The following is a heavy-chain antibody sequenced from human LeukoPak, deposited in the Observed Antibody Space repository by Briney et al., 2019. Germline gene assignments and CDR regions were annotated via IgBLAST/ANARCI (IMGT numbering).Heavy chain of an antibody. V-gene: IGHV4-38-2*01. CDR2: IYYSGST. CDR1: GFAFSDYY. J-gene: IGHJ4*02. Sequence: PGGSLRLSCAASGFAFSDYYMSWIRQAPGKGLEWIGSIYYSGSTYYNPSLKSRVSISVDTSKNQFSLKVMSVTAADTAVYYCASLKVPGHFDYWGQGTLVTVSS. CDR3: ASLKVPGHFDY. D-gene: IGHD2/OR15-2a*01.